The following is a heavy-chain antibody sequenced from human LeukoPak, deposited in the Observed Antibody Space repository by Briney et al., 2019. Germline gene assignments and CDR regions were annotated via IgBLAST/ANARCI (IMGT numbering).Heavy chain of an antibody. CDR3: ARMVRGVIPYFDY. CDR1: GYTFTGYY. J-gene: IGHJ4*02. V-gene: IGHV1-2*06. CDR2: INPNSGGT. D-gene: IGHD3-10*01. Sequence: ASVKVSCKASGYTFTGYYMHWVRQAPGQGLEWMGRINPNSGGTNYAQKFQGRVTMTRGTSISTAYMELSRLRSDDTAVYYCARMVRGVIPYFDYWGQGTLVTVSS.